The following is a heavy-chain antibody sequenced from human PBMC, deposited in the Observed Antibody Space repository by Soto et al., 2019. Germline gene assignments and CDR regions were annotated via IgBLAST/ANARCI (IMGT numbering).Heavy chain of an antibody. J-gene: IGHJ4*02. V-gene: IGHV1-69*13. CDR2: IIPIFGTA. CDR3: ARDRGSSGWSFVDY. CDR1: GVTFSSYA. Sequence: GSSVKVSCKASGVTFSSYAISWVRQAPGQGLEWMGGIIPIFGTANYAQKFQGRVTITADESTSTAYMELSSPRSEDTAVYYCARDRGSSGWSFVDYWGQGTLVSVSS. D-gene: IGHD6-19*01.